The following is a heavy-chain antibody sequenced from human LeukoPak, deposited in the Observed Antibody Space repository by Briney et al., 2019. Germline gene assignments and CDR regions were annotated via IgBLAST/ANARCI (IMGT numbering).Heavy chain of an antibody. V-gene: IGHV3-23*01. CDR2: ISASGATT. Sequence: GGSLRLSCVDSGLTSSNYAMSWVRQAPGKGLEWVSDISASGATTSYADSVKGRFTVSRDNSKNTLYPQMNSLRAEDTAVYYCARDHGLPTSYWYYGMDVWGQGTTVIVSS. CDR3: ARDHGLPTSYWYYGMDV. J-gene: IGHJ6*02. CDR1: GLTSSNYA. D-gene: IGHD5-12*01.